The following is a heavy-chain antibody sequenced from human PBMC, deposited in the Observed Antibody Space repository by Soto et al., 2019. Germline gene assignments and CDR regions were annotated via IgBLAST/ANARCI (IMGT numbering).Heavy chain of an antibody. D-gene: IGHD2-2*02. CDR1: GFTFSTYA. J-gene: IGHJ4*02. CDR3: ARDGEVKPGAISYFDY. V-gene: IGHV3-30-3*01. Sequence: QVQLVESGGDVVQPGRSLRLSCAASGFTFSTYALQWVRQSPGKGLEWVALISYDGSNKHYADSVKGRFTISRDNSKNTLYLQMNSLRGDDTAVYYCARDGEVKPGAISYFDYWGQGTLVTVSS. CDR2: ISYDGSNK.